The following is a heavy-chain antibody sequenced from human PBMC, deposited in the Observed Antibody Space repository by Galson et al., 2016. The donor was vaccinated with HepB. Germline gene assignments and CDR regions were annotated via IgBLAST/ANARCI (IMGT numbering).Heavy chain of an antibody. CDR1: GLSLSARGVR. CDR3: VRIRGGGDYHNDAFDL. Sequence: PALVKPTQTLTLTCTVSGLSLSARGVRVSWIRQPPGKALEWLARIDWDDEKFYSTSLRTRLTISKDTSENRVVLTMTNMDPMDTATYYCVRIRGGGDYHNDAFDLWGQGTVVTVSS. CDR2: IDWDDEK. J-gene: IGHJ3*01. V-gene: IGHV2-70*04. D-gene: IGHD2-21*01.